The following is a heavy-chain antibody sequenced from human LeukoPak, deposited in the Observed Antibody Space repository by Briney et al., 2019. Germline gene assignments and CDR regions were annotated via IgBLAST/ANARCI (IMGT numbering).Heavy chain of an antibody. CDR3: ARAARYCSGGSCYLGKFDY. J-gene: IGHJ4*02. CDR2: INHSGST. Sequence: SETLSLTCAVYGGSFSGYYWSWIRQPPGKGLEWIGEINHSGSTNYNPSLKSRVTISVDTSKNQFSLKLSSVPAADTAVYYCARAARYCSGGSCYLGKFDYWGQGTLVTVSS. CDR1: GGSFSGYY. V-gene: IGHV4-34*01. D-gene: IGHD2-15*01.